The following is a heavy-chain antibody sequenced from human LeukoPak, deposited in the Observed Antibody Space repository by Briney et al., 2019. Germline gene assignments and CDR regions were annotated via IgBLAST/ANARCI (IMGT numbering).Heavy chain of an antibody. Sequence: GGSLRLSCAVSGFTFSSYVMSWVRQAPGKGLEWVSAISGSGATTYYADSVTRRFTISRANYKSTVYLQMNSLRAAATAASYCVEKGSYYNSPFDYWGQGTMVTVSS. CDR3: VEKGSYYNSPFDY. CDR2: ISGSGATT. CDR1: GFTFSSYV. D-gene: IGHD3-10*01. J-gene: IGHJ4*02. V-gene: IGHV3-23*01.